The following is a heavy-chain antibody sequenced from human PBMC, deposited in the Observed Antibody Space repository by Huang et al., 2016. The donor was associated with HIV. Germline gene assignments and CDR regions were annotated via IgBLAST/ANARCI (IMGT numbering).Heavy chain of an antibody. D-gene: IGHD3-10*01. CDR3: ARSAPWFYYGSGSSYYFDY. V-gene: IGHV2-70*01. CDR1: GFSLSTSGMF. Sequence: QVTLRESGPALVKPTQTLTLTCTFSGFSLSTSGMFVTWIRQPPGKALEWLAHINWDDDKYCSTSLKTRLTISKDTARNQVVLTMTNMDPVDTATYYCARSAPWFYYGSGSSYYFDYWGQGTLVTVSS. CDR2: INWDDDK. J-gene: IGHJ4*02.